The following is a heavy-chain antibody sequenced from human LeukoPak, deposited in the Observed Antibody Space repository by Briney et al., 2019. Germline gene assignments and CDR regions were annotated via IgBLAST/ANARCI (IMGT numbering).Heavy chain of an antibody. V-gene: IGHV3-23*01. J-gene: IGHJ4*02. CDR3: ARSTVTVAAAGIDY. CDR1: GFPFSSYA. CDR2: ISGSGDRT. D-gene: IGHD6-13*01. Sequence: GGSLRLSCAASGFPFSSYALGWVRQPPGKGLKWVSAISGSGDRTYYADPVRGRFTISRDGSRNTLFLQMNSLRVEDTAVYYCARSTVTVAAAGIDYWGQGTLVTVSS.